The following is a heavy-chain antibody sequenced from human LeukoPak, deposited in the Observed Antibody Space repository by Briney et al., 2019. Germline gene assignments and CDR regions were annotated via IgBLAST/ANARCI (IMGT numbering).Heavy chain of an antibody. D-gene: IGHD2-2*01. J-gene: IGHJ4*02. CDR3: ARDPPYWGGEYCSSTSCPFDY. CDR1: GFTFSDYY. Sequence: PGGSLRLSCAASGFTFSDYYMSWIRQAPGKGLEWVSYISSSGSTIYYADSVKGRFTISRDNAKNSLYLQMNSLRAEDTAVYYCARDPPYWGGEYCSSTSCPFDYWGQGTLVTVSS. V-gene: IGHV3-11*01. CDR2: ISSSGSTI.